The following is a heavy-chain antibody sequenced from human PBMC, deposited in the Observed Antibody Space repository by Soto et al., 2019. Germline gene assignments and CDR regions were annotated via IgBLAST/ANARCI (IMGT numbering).Heavy chain of an antibody. CDR2: IFDSGTT. J-gene: IGHJ4*02. D-gene: IGHD7-27*01. CDR3: ARGPSGDKVHY. V-gene: IGHV4-30-4*01. Sequence: SETLSLTCTVSGGSIASDYSCWGGIRQPPGEGLEWIGHIFDSGTTYTNPSLRSQVAISLDTSKNHFSLTLSSVTAADTAVYYCARGPSGDKVHYWGQGALVTVSS. CDR1: GGSIASDYSC.